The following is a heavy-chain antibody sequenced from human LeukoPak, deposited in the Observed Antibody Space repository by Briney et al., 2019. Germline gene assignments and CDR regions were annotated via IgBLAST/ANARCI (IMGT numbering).Heavy chain of an antibody. J-gene: IGHJ4*02. CDR2: ISGSGGST. D-gene: IGHD6-6*01. CDR3: AKGGSIRPLYYFDY. Sequence: SGGSLRLSCAASGFTFSDYAMSWVRQAPGKGLEWVSAISGSGGSTYYADSVKGRFTISRDNSKNTLYLQMNSLRAEDTAVYYCAKGGSIRPLYYFDYWGQGTLVTVSS. CDR1: GFTFSDYA. V-gene: IGHV3-23*01.